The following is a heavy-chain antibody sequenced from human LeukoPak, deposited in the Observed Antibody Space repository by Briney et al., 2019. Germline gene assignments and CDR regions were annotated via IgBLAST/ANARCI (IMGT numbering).Heavy chain of an antibody. D-gene: IGHD2-2*01. CDR1: GFTFSSYD. CDR3: ARSYCSSTSCHRIAIDY. CDR2: MSSNGCST. V-gene: IGHV3-64*01. J-gene: IGHJ4*02. Sequence: QPGGSLRLSCAASGFTFSSYDMHWGRQAQGKGREYVSAMSSNGCSTYYANSVKRTFTISRDNSTHTLYLQLGSLRAEDMAVYYCARSYCSSTSCHRIAIDYWGQGTLVTVSS.